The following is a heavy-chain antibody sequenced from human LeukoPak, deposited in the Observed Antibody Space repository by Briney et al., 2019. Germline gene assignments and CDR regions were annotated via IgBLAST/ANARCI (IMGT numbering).Heavy chain of an antibody. V-gene: IGHV3-21*01. D-gene: IGHD3-16*01. Sequence: GGSLRLSCAASGFTFSSYSMNWVRQAPGKGLEWVSSISSSSSYIYYADSVKGRFTISRDNAKNSLYLQMNSLRAEDTAVYYCARDWGEPVGSDYWGQGTLVTVSS. J-gene: IGHJ4*02. CDR1: GFTFSSYS. CDR2: ISSSSSYI. CDR3: ARDWGEPVGSDY.